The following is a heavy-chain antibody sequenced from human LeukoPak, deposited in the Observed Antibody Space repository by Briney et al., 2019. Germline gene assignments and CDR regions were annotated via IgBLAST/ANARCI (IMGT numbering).Heavy chain of an antibody. V-gene: IGHV4-39*01. D-gene: IGHD2-2*01. CDR3: ARQPPGCTTSSCYFRWFDP. Sequence: TLSLTCAVSGASISSSRYYWGWIRQPPGTGLEWIGTIYSGGSTYYNPSLKTRVTISVDTSKNQFSLELRSVTAADTAVYYCARQPPGCTTSSCYFRWFDPWGQGTLVTVSS. CDR1: GASISSSRYY. J-gene: IGHJ5*02. CDR2: IYSGGST.